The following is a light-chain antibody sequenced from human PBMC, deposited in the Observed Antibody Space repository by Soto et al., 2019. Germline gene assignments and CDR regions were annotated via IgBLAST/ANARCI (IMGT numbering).Light chain of an antibody. J-gene: IGKJ5*01. Sequence: ERVMTQSPATLSASPGERATLSCRASQSVYNNLAWYQQKPGQAPRLLIYVASSRATGIPDRFSGSGSGTDFTLTISRLEPEDFAVYYCQQRRSWPPTITFGQGTRLE. V-gene: IGKV3D-20*02. CDR2: VAS. CDR1: QSVYNN. CDR3: QQRRSWPPTIT.